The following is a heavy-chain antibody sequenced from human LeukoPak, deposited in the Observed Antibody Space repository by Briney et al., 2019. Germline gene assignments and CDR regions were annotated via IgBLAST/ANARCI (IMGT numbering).Heavy chain of an antibody. Sequence: GGSLRLSCVASGVTFTTYAMNWVRQAPGKGLERDSSISGSGISTFYGDSVEGRFTISRDNSKNTLYLQMNSLRADDTAIYYCAKELVVATSDHFDYWGQGTLVTVSS. CDR3: AKELVVATSDHFDY. D-gene: IGHD2-15*01. CDR2: ISGSGIST. CDR1: GVTFTTYA. V-gene: IGHV3-23*01. J-gene: IGHJ4*02.